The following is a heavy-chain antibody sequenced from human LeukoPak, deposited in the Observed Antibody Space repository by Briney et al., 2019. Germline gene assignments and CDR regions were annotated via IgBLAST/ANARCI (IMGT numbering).Heavy chain of an antibody. CDR2: IYYSGST. CDR1: GGSISSSSYY. J-gene: IGHJ4*02. D-gene: IGHD3-10*01. V-gene: IGHV4-39*07. Sequence: SSETLSLTCTVSGGSISSSSYYWGWIRQPPGKGLEWIGSIYYSGSTYYNPSLKSRVTISVDTSKNQFSLKLSSVTAADTAVYYCARDVNWGSVDYWGQGTLVTVSS. CDR3: ARDVNWGSVDY.